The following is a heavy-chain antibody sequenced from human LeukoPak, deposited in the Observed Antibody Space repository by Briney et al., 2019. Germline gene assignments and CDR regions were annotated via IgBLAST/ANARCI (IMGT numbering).Heavy chain of an antibody. CDR3: ARLLNDYGDYESEYFDY. V-gene: IGHV4-34*01. D-gene: IGHD4-17*01. J-gene: IGHJ4*02. Sequence: SETLSLTCTVYGGSSSDYYWSWIRQPPGKGLEWIGEINHSGSTNYNPSLKSRVTISVDTSKNQFSLKLSSVTAADTAVYYCARLLNDYGDYESEYFDYWGQGTLVTVSS. CDR1: GGSSSDYY. CDR2: INHSGST.